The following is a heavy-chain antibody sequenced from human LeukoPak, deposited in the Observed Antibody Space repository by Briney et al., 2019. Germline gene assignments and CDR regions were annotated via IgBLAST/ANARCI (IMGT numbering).Heavy chain of an antibody. CDR3: ARVRTTADFDY. V-gene: IGHV3-7*04. Sequence: GESLRLSCAASGFTFSTYWMSWVRQAPGKGLEWVANIKQDGSEKYYVDSVKGRLSISRDNAKNSLYLQMNSLRAEDTSIYYCARVRTTADFDYWGQGTLATVSS. J-gene: IGHJ4*02. CDR2: IKQDGSEK. CDR1: GFTFSTYW. D-gene: IGHD4-17*01.